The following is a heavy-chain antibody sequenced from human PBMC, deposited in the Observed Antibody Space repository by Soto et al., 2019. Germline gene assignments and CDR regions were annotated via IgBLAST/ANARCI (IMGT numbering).Heavy chain of an antibody. CDR3: ARHVGYSSSSSHWFDP. V-gene: IGHV4-34*01. J-gene: IGHJ5*02. CDR2: INHSGST. Sequence: SETLSLTCAVYGGSFSDYSWNWNWIRQPPGKGLEWIGEINHSGSTSHNPSLKSRVTLSLDTSKNQFSLKLSSVTAADTAVYYCARHVGYSSSSSHWFDPWGQGTLVTAPQ. D-gene: IGHD6-6*01. CDR1: GGSFSDYSWN.